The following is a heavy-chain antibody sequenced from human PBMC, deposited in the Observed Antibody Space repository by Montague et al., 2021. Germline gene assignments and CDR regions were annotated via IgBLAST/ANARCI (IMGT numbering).Heavy chain of an antibody. J-gene: IGHJ4*02. CDR3: ARDQGQGYCGGDCYVGLDY. CDR1: GFTFSNYW. Sequence: SLRLSCAASGFTFSNYWMSWVRQAPGKGLEWVANIKQDGSEKHYVGSVKGRFTISRDNAKNSLYLQMNSLRAEDTAVYLCARDQGQGYCGGDCYVGLDYWGQGTLVTVSS. CDR2: IKQDGSEK. V-gene: IGHV3-7*01. D-gene: IGHD2-21*01.